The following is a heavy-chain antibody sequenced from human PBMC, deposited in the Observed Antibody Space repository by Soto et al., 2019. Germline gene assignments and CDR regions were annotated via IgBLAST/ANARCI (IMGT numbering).Heavy chain of an antibody. V-gene: IGHV3-74*01. CDR1: ESKFSSYW. CDR3: ARDLSGRADV. Sequence: GRSLRLSCVASESKFSSYWMHWVRQTQAKGLVWDSLLYQAACLSTYADSVQGRFTSFRDNAKKTLYLWMNSLGAADTAVYYCARDLSGRADVWGQGTKVTVSS. D-gene: IGHD3-10*01. CDR2: LYQAACLS. J-gene: IGHJ6*02.